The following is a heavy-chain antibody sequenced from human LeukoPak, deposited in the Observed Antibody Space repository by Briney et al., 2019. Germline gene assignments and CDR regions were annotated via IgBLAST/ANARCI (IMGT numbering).Heavy chain of an antibody. V-gene: IGHV1-69*05. J-gene: IGHJ3*02. CDR2: IIPIFGTA. CDR1: GGTFSSYA. Sequence: SVKVSCKASGGTFSSYATSWVRQAPGQGLEWMGGIIPIFGTANYAQKFQGRVTITTDESTSTAYMELSSLRSEDTAVYYCARRSFAGYYYDSSGYYGDAFDIWGQGTMVTVSS. CDR3: ARRSFAGYYYDSSGYYGDAFDI. D-gene: IGHD3-22*01.